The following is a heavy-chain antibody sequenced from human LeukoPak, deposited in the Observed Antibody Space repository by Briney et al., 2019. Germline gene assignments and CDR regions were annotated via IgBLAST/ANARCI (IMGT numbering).Heavy chain of an antibody. CDR2: IYHSGST. Sequence: SETLSLTCTVSGGSISGYYWGWIRQPPGKGLEWIGSIYHSGSTYYNPSLKSRVTISVDTSKNQFSLKLSSVTAADTAVYYCARDRSYCSGGSCSYYFDYWGQGTLVTVSS. CDR3: ARDRSYCSGGSCSYYFDY. J-gene: IGHJ4*02. V-gene: IGHV4-38-2*02. CDR1: GGSISGYY. D-gene: IGHD2-15*01.